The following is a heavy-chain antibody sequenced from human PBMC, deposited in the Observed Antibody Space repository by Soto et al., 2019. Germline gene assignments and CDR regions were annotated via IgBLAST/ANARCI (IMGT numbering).Heavy chain of an antibody. Sequence: PGGSLRLSCAASGFTFSSYGMHWVRQAPGKGLEWVAVISYDRSNKYYADSVKGRFTISRDNSKNTLYLQMNSLRAEDTAVYYCARLCTYRPEPFDYWGQGTLLTVSS. J-gene: IGHJ4*02. CDR1: GFTFSSYG. CDR3: ARLCTYRPEPFDY. D-gene: IGHD2-2*01. CDR2: ISYDRSNK. V-gene: IGHV3-30*03.